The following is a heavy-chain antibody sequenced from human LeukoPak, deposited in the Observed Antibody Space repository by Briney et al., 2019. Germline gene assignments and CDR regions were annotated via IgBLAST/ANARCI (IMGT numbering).Heavy chain of an antibody. CDR1: GYTFSGYY. V-gene: IGHV1-2*02. D-gene: IGHD6-19*01. CDR2: INPNSGDT. J-gene: IGHJ4*02. CDR3: ARAPWLVYIDY. Sequence: ASVKVSCKASGYTFSGYYVHWVRQAPGQGLEWMGWINPNSGDTNYAQKFQGRVTMTRDTSISTAYMELSRLTSADTAVYYCARAPWLVYIDYWGQGTLVTVSS.